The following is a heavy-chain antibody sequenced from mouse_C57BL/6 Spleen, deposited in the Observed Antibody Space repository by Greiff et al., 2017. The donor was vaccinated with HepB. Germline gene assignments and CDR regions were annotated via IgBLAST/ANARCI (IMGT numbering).Heavy chain of an antibody. CDR2: IHPSDSDT. J-gene: IGHJ2*01. CDR3: ATYYDYDGRYFDY. Sequence: QVQLQQPGAELVKPGASVKVSCKASGYTFTSYWMHWVKQRPGQGLEWIGRIHPSDSDTNYNQKFKGRATLTVDKSSSTAYMQLSSLTSEDSAVYYCATYYDYDGRYFDYWGQGTTLTVSS. V-gene: IGHV1-74*01. D-gene: IGHD2-4*01. CDR1: GYTFTSYW.